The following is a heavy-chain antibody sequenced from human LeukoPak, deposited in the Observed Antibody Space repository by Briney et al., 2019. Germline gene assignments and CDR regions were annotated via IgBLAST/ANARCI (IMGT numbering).Heavy chain of an antibody. CDR3: ATYFAGAETFDI. CDR2: IFPGDFDT. Sequence: GESLKFSCKASGNSITTYWIGWVRQKPGKGLEWMGLIFPGDFDTKYSPSFQGQVTISADKSISTAYLQWSSLKASDTALYYCATYFAGAETFDIWGQGTMVTVSS. V-gene: IGHV5-51*01. J-gene: IGHJ3*02. D-gene: IGHD3-16*01. CDR1: GNSITTYW.